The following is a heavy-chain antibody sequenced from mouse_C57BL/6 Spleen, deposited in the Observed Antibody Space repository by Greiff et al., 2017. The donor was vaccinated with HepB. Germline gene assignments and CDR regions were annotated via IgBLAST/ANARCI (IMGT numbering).Heavy chain of an antibody. J-gene: IGHJ2*01. CDR1: GYSITSGYY. CDR2: ISYAGSN. V-gene: IGHV3-6*01. Sequence: DVQLQESGPGLVKPSQSLSLTCSVTGYSITSGYYWTWIRQFPGTKLEWMGYISYAGSNNYNPSLKNRISITRDTSKNQFFLKLNSVTTEDTATYYCARVRGPYYFDYWGQGTTRTVAS. D-gene: IGHD1-1*01. CDR3: ARVRGPYYFDY.